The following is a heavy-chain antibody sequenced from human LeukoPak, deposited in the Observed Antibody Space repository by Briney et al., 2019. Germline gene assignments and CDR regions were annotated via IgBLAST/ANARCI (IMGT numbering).Heavy chain of an antibody. Sequence: GGSLRLSCAASGFTFSTYWMTWVRQAPGKGLEWVANIKQDGSEKYYVDSVKGRFTISRDNAKNSLYLQMNSLRAEDTAVYYCARDRGIGGYYFDYWGQGTLVTVSS. CDR3: ARDRGIGGYYFDY. V-gene: IGHV3-7*01. CDR2: IKQDGSEK. D-gene: IGHD3-10*01. J-gene: IGHJ4*02. CDR1: GFTFSTYW.